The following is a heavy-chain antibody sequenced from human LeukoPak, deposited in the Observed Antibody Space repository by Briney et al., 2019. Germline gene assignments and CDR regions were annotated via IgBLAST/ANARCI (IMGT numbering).Heavy chain of an antibody. CDR3: ARDQLRYFDL. CDR2: IIPIFGTA. CDR1: GGTFSSYA. V-gene: IGHV1-69*06. J-gene: IGHJ2*01. D-gene: IGHD2-2*01. Sequence: ASVKVSCKASGGTFSSYAISWVPQAPGQGLEWMGGIIPIFGTANYAQKFQGRVTNTADKSTSTAYMELSSLRSEDTAVYYCARDQLRYFDLWGRGTLVTVSS.